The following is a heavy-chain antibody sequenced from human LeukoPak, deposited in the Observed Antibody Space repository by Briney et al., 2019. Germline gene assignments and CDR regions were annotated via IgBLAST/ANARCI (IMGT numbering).Heavy chain of an antibody. CDR1: GGTFSSYA. CDR3: ARAPYYYGSGSYYPFDY. CDR2: IIPIFGTA. Sequence: ASVKVSCKASGGTFSSYAISWVRQAPGQGLEWMGGIIPIFGTANYAQKFQGRVTITADESTSTAYMELSSLRSEDTAVYYCARAPYYYGSGSYYPFDYWGQGTLVTVSS. V-gene: IGHV1-69*13. J-gene: IGHJ4*02. D-gene: IGHD3-10*01.